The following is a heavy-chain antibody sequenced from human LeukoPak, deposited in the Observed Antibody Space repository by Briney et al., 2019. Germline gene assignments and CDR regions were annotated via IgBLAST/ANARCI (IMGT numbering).Heavy chain of an antibody. D-gene: IGHD6-19*01. CDR2: IKQDGSEK. V-gene: IGHV3-7*01. CDR3: ARHDSSGWYFDY. J-gene: IGHJ4*02. CDR1: GFTFSSYG. Sequence: GGSLRLSCAASGFTFSSYGMHWVRQAPGKGLEWVANIKQDGSEKYYVDSVKGRFTISRDNAKNSLYLQMNSLRAEDTAVYYCARHDSSGWYFDYWGQGTLVTVSS.